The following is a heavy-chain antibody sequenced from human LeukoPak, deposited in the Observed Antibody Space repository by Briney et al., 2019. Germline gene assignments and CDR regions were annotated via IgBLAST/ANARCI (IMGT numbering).Heavy chain of an antibody. Sequence: ASVKVSCEASGYTFTGYYMHWVRQAPGQGLEWMGWINPNSGGTNYAQKFQGRVTMTRDTSISTAYMELSRLRSDDTAVYYCARALGAVTTLSYWGQGTLVTVSS. CDR3: ARALGAVTTLSY. J-gene: IGHJ4*02. V-gene: IGHV1-2*02. CDR2: INPNSGGT. D-gene: IGHD4-17*01. CDR1: GYTFTGYY.